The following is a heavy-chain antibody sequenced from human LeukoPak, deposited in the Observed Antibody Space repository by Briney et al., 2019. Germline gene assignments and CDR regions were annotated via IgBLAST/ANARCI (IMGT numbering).Heavy chain of an antibody. J-gene: IGHJ3*02. CDR1: GGSISSGDYY. CDR2: IYYSGST. V-gene: IGHV4-30-4*01. CDR3: ARAVVPAAIGAFDI. D-gene: IGHD2-2*01. Sequence: PSQTLSLTCTVSGGSISSGDYYWSWIRQPPGKGLEWIGYIYYSGSTYYNPSLKSRVTISVDTSKNQFSLRLSSVTAADTAVYYCARAVVPAAIGAFDIWGQGTMVTVSS.